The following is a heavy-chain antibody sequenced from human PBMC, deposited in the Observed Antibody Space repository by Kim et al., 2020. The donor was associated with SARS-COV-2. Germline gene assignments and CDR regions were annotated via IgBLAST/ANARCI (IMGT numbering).Heavy chain of an antibody. CDR1: GGSISSYY. V-gene: IGHV4-59*01. D-gene: IGHD2-15*01. CDR2: IYYSGST. CDR3: ARGVVVAAHYYFDY. J-gene: IGHJ4*02. Sequence: SETLSLTCTVSGGSISSYYWSWIRQPPGKGLEWIGYIYYSGSTNYNPSLKRRVTISVDTSKNQFSLKLSSVTAADTAVYYCARGVVVAAHYYFDYWGQGTLVTVSS.